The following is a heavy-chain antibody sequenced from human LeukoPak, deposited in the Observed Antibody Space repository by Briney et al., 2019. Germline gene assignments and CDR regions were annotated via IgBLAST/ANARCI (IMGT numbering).Heavy chain of an antibody. J-gene: IGHJ4*02. CDR1: GVSISSSGYY. CDR3: ARQSWYYYDSSGYFDY. V-gene: IGHV4-30-2*01. Sequence: PSQTLSLTCTVSGVSISSSGYYWSWLRQPPGKGLEWIGYIYHSGNISYKPSLKSRVTMSVDKSKNQFSLKLSSVTAADTAVYYCARQSWYYYDSSGYFDYWGQGTLVTVSS. D-gene: IGHD3-22*01. CDR2: IYHSGNI.